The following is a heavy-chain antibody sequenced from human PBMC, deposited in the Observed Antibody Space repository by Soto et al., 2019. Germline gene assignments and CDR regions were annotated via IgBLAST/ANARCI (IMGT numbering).Heavy chain of an antibody. D-gene: IGHD4-17*01. CDR3: AKDRRGPDGDYNPIHYYYGMDV. V-gene: IGHV3-30*18. Sequence: QVQLVESGGGVVQPGRSLRLSCAASGFTFSSYGMHWVRQAPGKGLEWVAVISYDGSNKYYADSVKGRFTISRDNSKNLRYLQMNSLRADDTAVYYCAKDRRGPDGDYNPIHYYYGMDVWGQGTTVTVSS. CDR1: GFTFSSYG. J-gene: IGHJ6*02. CDR2: ISYDGSNK.